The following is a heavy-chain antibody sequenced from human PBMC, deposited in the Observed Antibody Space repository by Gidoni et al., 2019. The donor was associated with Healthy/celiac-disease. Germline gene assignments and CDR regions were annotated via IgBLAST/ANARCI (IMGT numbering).Heavy chain of an antibody. D-gene: IGHD3-22*01. J-gene: IGHJ4*02. CDR2: IYYSGST. Sequence: QVQLQESGPGLVKPSQTLSLTCTVSGGSIRSGGYYWSWIRQHPGKGLEWIGYIYYSGSTSYHPSLKSRVTISVDTSKNQFSLKLSSVTAADTAVYYCAREKSRTEETYYYDSSGYYDYWGQGTLVTVSS. V-gene: IGHV4-31*03. CDR3: AREKSRTEETYYYDSSGYYDY. CDR1: GGSIRSGGYY.